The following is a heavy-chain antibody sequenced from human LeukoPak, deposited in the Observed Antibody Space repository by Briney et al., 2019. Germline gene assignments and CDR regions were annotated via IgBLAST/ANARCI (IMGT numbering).Heavy chain of an antibody. CDR3: AKDVSPLRYFDWLPSD. CDR2: ISYDGSNK. J-gene: IGHJ4*02. D-gene: IGHD3-9*01. V-gene: IGHV3-30*18. Sequence: PGGSLRLSCAASGFTFSSYGMHWVRQAPGKGLEWVAVISYDGSNKYYADSVKGRFTISRDNSKNTLYLQMNSLRAEDTAVYCCAKDVSPLRYFDWLPSDWGQGTLVTVSS. CDR1: GFTFSSYG.